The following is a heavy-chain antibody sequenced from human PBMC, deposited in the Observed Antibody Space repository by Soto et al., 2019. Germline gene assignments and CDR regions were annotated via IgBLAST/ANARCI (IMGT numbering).Heavy chain of an antibody. CDR2: IYYSGST. CDR3: ARVSVGYYDSSGYFDY. CDR1: GGSISSGGYY. D-gene: IGHD3-22*01. Sequence: SETLSLTCTVSGGSISSGGYYWSWIRQHPGKGLEWIGYIYYSGSTYYNPSLKSRVTISVDTSKNQFSLKLSSVTAADTAVYYCARVSVGYYDSSGYFDYWGQGTLVTVSS. V-gene: IGHV4-31*03. J-gene: IGHJ4*02.